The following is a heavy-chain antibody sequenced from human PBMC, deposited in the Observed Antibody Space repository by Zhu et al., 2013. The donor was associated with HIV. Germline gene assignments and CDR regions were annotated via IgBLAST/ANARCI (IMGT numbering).Heavy chain of an antibody. CDR3: ARSRSYYYDSSGYNNFDY. V-gene: IGHV1-69*01. Sequence: QVQLVQSGAEVKKPGSSVKVSCKASGGTFSSYAISWVRQAPGQGLEWMGGIIPIFGTANYAQKFQGRVTITADESTSTAYMELSSLRSEDTAVYYCARSRSYYYDSSGYNNFDYWGQGTLVTVSS. CDR2: IIPIFGTA. D-gene: IGHD3-22*01. CDR1: GGTFSSYA. J-gene: IGHJ4*02.